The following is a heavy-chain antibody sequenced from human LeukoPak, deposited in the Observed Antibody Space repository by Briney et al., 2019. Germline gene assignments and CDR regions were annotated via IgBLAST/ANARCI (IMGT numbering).Heavy chain of an antibody. D-gene: IGHD1-26*01. CDR1: GFTFSSYS. CDR3: ARDSKASIVGATKDY. J-gene: IGHJ4*02. CDR2: ISSSSSYI. Sequence: GGSLRLSCAASGFTFSSYSMNWVRQAPGKGLEWVSSISSSSSYIYYADSVKGRFTISRDNAKNSLYLQMNSLRAEDTAVYYCARDSKASIVGATKDYWGQGTLVTVSS. V-gene: IGHV3-21*01.